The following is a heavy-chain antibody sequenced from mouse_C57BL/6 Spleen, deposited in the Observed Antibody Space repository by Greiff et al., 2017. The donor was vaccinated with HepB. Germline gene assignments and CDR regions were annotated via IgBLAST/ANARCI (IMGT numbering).Heavy chain of an antibody. CDR3: TISPRSSNYYGSSYYFDY. Sequence: VQLQQSGTVLARPGASVKMSCKTSGYTFTSYWMHWVKQRPGQGLEWIGAIYPGNSDTSYNQKFKGKAKLTAVTAASTAYMELSSLTNEDSAVYYCTISPRSSNYYGSSYYFDYWGQGTTLTVSS. V-gene: IGHV1-5*01. CDR1: GYTFTSYW. D-gene: IGHD1-1*01. CDR2: IYPGNSDT. J-gene: IGHJ2*01.